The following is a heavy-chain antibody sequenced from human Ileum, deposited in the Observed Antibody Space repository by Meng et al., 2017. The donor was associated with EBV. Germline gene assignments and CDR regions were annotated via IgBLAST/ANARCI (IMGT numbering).Heavy chain of an antibody. D-gene: IGHD3-10*01. CDR2: INHSGST. V-gene: IGHV4-34*01. Sequence: QWQLQQWGAGPLKPSETLSLTCAVYGGSFSGYYWSWIRQPPGKGLEWIGEINHSGSTNYNPSLKSRVTISVDTSKNQFSLKLSSVTAADTAVYYCARGNKVSDRGFDYWGQGTLVTVSS. CDR1: GGSFSGYY. CDR3: ARGNKVSDRGFDY. J-gene: IGHJ4*02.